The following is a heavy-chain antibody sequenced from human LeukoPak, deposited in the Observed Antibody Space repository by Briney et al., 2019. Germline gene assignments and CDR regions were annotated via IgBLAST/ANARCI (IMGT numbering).Heavy chain of an antibody. CDR2: VSGYNGNT. CDR3: ARGGSVSSSSPHDAFDI. Sequence: ASLTVSCKASGYTFTINGISWVRQAPGQGLEGMGWVSGYNGNTKYAQKFQGRVTMTTDTSTSTAYMELRSLRSDDTAVYYCARGGSVSSSSPHDAFDIWGQGTMVTVSS. D-gene: IGHD6-13*01. CDR1: GYTFTING. J-gene: IGHJ3*02. V-gene: IGHV1-18*01.